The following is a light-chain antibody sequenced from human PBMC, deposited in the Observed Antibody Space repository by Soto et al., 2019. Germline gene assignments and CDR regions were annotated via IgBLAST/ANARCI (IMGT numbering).Light chain of an antibody. V-gene: IGLV7-46*01. Sequence: QAVVTQEPSLTVSPGGTVTLTCGSSTGAVTSGHYPYWFQQKPGQAPRTLIYDTSNKHSWPPARFSGSLLGGKAALTLSGAQPEDEAEYYCLLSYSGAQAVFGGGTKLTVL. CDR3: LLSYSGAQAV. CDR2: DTS. J-gene: IGLJ2*01. CDR1: TGAVTSGHY.